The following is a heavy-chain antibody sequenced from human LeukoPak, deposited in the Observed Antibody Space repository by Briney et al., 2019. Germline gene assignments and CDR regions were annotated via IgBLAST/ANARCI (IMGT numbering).Heavy chain of an antibody. Sequence: GESLKISCKGSGYSFGTYWISWVRQMPGKGLEWMGIIYPGDSDTRYIPSFQGQVTISADKSINTAYLQWSSLKASDTAIYYCARSASRYFDWFDYWGQGTLVTVSS. CDR3: ARSASRYFDWFDY. CDR1: GYSFGTYW. J-gene: IGHJ4*02. D-gene: IGHD3-9*01. CDR2: IYPGDSDT. V-gene: IGHV5-51*01.